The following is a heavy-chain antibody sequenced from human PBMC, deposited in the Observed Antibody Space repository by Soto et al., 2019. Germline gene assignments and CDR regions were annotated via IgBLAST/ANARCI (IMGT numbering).Heavy chain of an antibody. D-gene: IGHD3-3*01. CDR2: MNPNSGNT. Sequence: QVQLVQSGAEVKKPGASVKVSCKASGYTFTSYDINWVRQATGQGLEWMGWMNPNSGNTGYAQKFQVRVTMTRNSSISTAYMEVSSLRSEDTAVYYCAREGDYDLWSGYYTGTYWFDPWGQGTLVTVSS. J-gene: IGHJ5*02. V-gene: IGHV1-8*01. CDR3: AREGDYDLWSGYYTGTYWFDP. CDR1: GYTFTSYD.